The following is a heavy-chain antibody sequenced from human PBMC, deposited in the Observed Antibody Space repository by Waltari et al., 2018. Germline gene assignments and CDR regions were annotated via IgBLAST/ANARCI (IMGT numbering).Heavy chain of an antibody. CDR3: ARVGLAYDFWSGYLDY. D-gene: IGHD3-3*01. CDR1: GGSISSYY. J-gene: IGHJ4*02. CDR2: IYYSGST. V-gene: IGHV4-59*01. Sequence: QVQLQESGPGLVKPSETLSLTCTVSGGSISSYYWSWIRQPPGKGLEWIGYIYYSGSTNYNPSLKRRVTISVDTSKNPFSLKLSSVTAADTAVYYCARVGLAYDFWSGYLDYWGQGTLVTVSS.